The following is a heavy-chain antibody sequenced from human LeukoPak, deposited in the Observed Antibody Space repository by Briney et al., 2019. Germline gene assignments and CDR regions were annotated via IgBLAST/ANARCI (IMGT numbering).Heavy chain of an antibody. V-gene: IGHV3-53*01. CDR3: ARRGDGGRSFDY. CDR1: GFTFNSYS. J-gene: IGHJ4*02. D-gene: IGHD2-15*01. CDR2: IYGGGST. Sequence: GGSLRLSCAATGFTFNSYSMNWVRQAPWKGLEWVSLIYGGGSTYYADSVKGRFTISRDNSKNTLYLQMNSLRAEDTAVYYCARRGDGGRSFDYWGQGTLVTVSS.